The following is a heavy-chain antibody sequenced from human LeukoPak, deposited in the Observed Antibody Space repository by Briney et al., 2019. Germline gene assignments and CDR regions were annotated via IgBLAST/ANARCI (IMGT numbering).Heavy chain of an antibody. V-gene: IGHV3-74*01. CDR1: GFIFSSYW. CDR3: AREGGYSYAFYNYMDV. D-gene: IGHD5-18*01. Sequence: GGSLRLSCAASGFIFSSYWMHWVRQAPGKGLVWVSRINSDGSSTSYADSVKGRFTISRDNAKNTLYLQMNSLRAEDTAVYYCAREGGYSYAFYNYMDVWGKGTTVTISS. J-gene: IGHJ6*03. CDR2: INSDGSST.